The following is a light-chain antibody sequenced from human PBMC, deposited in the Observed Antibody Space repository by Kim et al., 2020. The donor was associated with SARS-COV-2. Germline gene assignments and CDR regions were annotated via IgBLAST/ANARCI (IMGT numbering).Light chain of an antibody. V-gene: IGKV1-27*01. CDR3: QKYDSAPWT. CDR2: GAS. J-gene: IGKJ1*01. Sequence: DIQMAKSPSSLSASVGDRVTITCRASQGISHSLAWYRQKPGKVPMLLIYGASTLQSGVPSRFSGSGSGTDFTLTISSLQPEDAATYYCQKYDSAPWTFGQGTKVEIK. CDR1: QGISHS.